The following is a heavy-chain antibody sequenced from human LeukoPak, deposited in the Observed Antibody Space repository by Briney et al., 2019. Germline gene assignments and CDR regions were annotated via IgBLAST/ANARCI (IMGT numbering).Heavy chain of an antibody. D-gene: IGHD3-9*01. V-gene: IGHV6-1*01. CDR1: GDSVSVKSDV. CDR2: TYYRSKWIN. Sequence: SQTLSLTCAISGDSVSVKSDVWNWIRQSPSRGLEWLGRTYYRSKWINDYAASVKSRIIISPDTSKNQFSLHLNSVTPEDTAVYYCARDADWAYDAFDIWGQGTMVTVSS. CDR3: ARDADWAYDAFDI. J-gene: IGHJ3*02.